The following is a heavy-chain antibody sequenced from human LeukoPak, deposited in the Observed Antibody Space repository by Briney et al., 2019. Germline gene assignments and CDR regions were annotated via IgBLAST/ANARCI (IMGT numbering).Heavy chain of an antibody. V-gene: IGHV3-48*03. Sequence: GGSLRLSCAASGFTFSSYEMNWVRQAPGKGLEWVSYISSSGSTIYYADSVKGRFTISRDNAKNSLYLQMNSLRAEDTAVYYCARDRSGWFPGNWFDPWGQGTLVTVSS. J-gene: IGHJ5*02. CDR2: ISSSGSTI. D-gene: IGHD6-19*01. CDR3: ARDRSGWFPGNWFDP. CDR1: GFTFSSYE.